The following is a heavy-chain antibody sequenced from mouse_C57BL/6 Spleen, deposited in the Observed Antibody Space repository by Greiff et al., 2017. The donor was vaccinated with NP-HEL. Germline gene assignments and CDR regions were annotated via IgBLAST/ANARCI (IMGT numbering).Heavy chain of an antibody. Sequence: EVQLVESVAELVRPGASVKLSCTASGFNIKNTYMHWVKQRPEQGLEWIGRIDPANGNTKYAPKFQGKATITADTSSNTAYLQLSSLTSEDTAIYYCARSAIYYDYDGAMDYWGQGTSVTVSS. CDR2: IDPANGNT. CDR3: ARSAIYYDYDGAMDY. CDR1: GFNIKNTY. D-gene: IGHD2-4*01. V-gene: IGHV14-3*01. J-gene: IGHJ4*01.